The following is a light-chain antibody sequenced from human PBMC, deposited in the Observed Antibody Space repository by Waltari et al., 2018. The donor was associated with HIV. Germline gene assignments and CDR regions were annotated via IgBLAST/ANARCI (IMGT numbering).Light chain of an antibody. CDR3: ESADSTGNYWA. V-gene: IGLV3-25*03. CDR2: TDS. J-gene: IGLJ2*01. CDR1: ALPKQF. Sequence: SYELTQPPSVSVSPGQTATIPCSGDALPKQFAYWYQQQPGQAPLLVINTDSGRPSVIPDRFSGSNSGTTVTLIISGVQAEDEADYYCESADSTGNYWAFGGGTKLTVL.